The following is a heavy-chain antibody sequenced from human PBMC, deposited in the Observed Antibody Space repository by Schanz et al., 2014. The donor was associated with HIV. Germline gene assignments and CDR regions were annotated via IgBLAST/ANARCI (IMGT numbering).Heavy chain of an antibody. J-gene: IGHJ4*02. CDR2: ISGSGDNI. Sequence: VQLVESGGGVVQPGRSLRLSCAASGFTFNSYGMHWVRQAPGKGLEWVSYISGSGDNIYYADSVKGRFTISRDNAKNSLYLQMNSLRAEDTAVYYCVLPSAKIVGGLGEHYFDHWGQGTLVTVSS. CDR1: GFTFNSYG. D-gene: IGHD1-26*01. CDR3: VLPSAKIVGGLGEHYFDH. V-gene: IGHV3-48*04.